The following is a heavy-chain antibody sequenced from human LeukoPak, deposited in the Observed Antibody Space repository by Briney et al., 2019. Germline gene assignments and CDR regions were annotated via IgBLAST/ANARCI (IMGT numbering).Heavy chain of an antibody. CDR2: LYHSGST. Sequence: SETLSLTCTVSGYSISSGYYWGWVRPPPGKGLEWIANLYHSGSTFYNPSLKSRVTISGDTSKNQFSLKLSSVTAADTAVYYCARVTYSIFDYWGQGTLVTVSS. CDR1: GYSISSGYY. J-gene: IGHJ4*02. CDR3: ARVTYSIFDY. D-gene: IGHD2-21*01. V-gene: IGHV4-38-2*02.